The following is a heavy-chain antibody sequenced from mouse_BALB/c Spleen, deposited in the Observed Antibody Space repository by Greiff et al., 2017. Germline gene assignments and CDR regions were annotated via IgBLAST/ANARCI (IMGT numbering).Heavy chain of an antibody. CDR2: ISSGSSTI. D-gene: IGHD2-3*01. J-gene: IGHJ2*01. V-gene: IGHV5-17*02. CDR3: ARGIDVYYDYFDY. CDR1: GFTFSSFG. Sequence: EVQRVESGGGLVQPGGSRKLSCAASGFTFSSFGMHWVRQAPEKGLEWVAYISSGSSTIYYADTVKGRFTISRDNPKNTLFLQMTSLRSEDTAMYYGARGIDVYYDYFDYWGQGTTLTVSS.